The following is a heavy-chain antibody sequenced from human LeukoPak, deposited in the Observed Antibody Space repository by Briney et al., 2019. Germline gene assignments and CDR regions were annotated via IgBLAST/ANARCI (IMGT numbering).Heavy chain of an antibody. CDR2: INHSGST. CDR3: ASSSNSDILTGKSFDY. CDR1: GGSSSGYY. Sequence: SETLSLTCAVYGGSSSGYYWSWIRQPPGKGLEWIGEINHSGSTNSNPSLKSRVTISVDTSKNQFSLKLSSVTAADTAVYYCASSSNSDILTGKSFDYWGQGTLVTVSS. J-gene: IGHJ4*02. D-gene: IGHD3-9*01. V-gene: IGHV4-34*01.